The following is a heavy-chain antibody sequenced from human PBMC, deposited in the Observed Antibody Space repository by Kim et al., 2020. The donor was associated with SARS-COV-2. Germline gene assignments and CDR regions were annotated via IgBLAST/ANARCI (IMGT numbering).Heavy chain of an antibody. Sequence: GGSLRLSCAVSGFNFDDYAMHWVRQAPGRGLEWVSGVGWNGASTIYADSVKGRFTISRDNAKNSLYLQMNSLTPEDTAFYYCTRGQDRAFWIAYFAAWGQGTLVTVSS. CDR3: TRGQDRAFWIAYFAA. D-gene: IGHD3-3*02. CDR1: GFNFDDYA. CDR2: VGWNGAST. J-gene: IGHJ5*02. V-gene: IGHV3-9*01.